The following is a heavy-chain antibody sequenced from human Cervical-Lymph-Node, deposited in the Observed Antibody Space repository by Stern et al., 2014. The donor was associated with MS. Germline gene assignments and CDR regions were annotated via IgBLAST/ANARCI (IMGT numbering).Heavy chain of an antibody. Sequence: VQLVESGGNLVKPGGSLRLTCAASGFSISDYFMSWIRRAPGKGLEWVLYLSSRGDAMYYADSVKGRFTFSRDNAKNSLYLQMHSLRAEDTAVYYCAREGNMQTGMVVDYWGQGTPVTVSS. V-gene: IGHV3-11*01. CDR3: AREGNMQTGMVVDY. CDR1: GFSISDYF. D-gene: IGHD5-18*01. J-gene: IGHJ4*02. CDR2: LSSRGDAM.